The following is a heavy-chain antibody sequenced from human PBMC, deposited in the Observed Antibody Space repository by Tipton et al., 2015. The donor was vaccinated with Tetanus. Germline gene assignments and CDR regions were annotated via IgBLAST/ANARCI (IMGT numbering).Heavy chain of an antibody. V-gene: IGHV3-11*01. CDR3: ARDHSGVPLAGEAYFHFDY. D-gene: IGHD2-21*01. Sequence: EASRFTFSDYYMSWIRQAPGKGLEWVSYISSSGSTIYYADSVKGRFTISRDNAKNSLYLQMNSLRAEDTAVYYCARDHSGVPLAGEAYFHFDYWGQGTLVTVSS. J-gene: IGHJ4*02. CDR1: RFTFSDYY. CDR2: ISSSGSTI.